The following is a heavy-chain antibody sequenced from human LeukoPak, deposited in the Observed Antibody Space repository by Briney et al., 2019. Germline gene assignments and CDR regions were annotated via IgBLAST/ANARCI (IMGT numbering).Heavy chain of an antibody. J-gene: IGHJ4*02. CDR1: GFSFRDYY. CDR2: ISSSSTYT. D-gene: IGHD3-22*01. V-gene: IGHV3-11*06. CDR3: ARVAAWDSSGYLFDY. Sequence: KPGGSLRLSCAASGFSFRDYYMTWIRQAPGKGLEWVSYISSSSTYTHYADSMKGRFTISREHAKNTLYLQMNSLRAEDTAVYYCARVAAWDSSGYLFDYWGQGTLVTVSS.